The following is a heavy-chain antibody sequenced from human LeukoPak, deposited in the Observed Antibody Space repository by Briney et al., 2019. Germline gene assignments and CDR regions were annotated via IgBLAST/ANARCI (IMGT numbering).Heavy chain of an antibody. CDR1: GGSISSSSYY. D-gene: IGHD3-22*01. Sequence: PSETLSLTCTVSGGSISSSSYYWGWIRQPPGKGLEWIGSIYYSGSTYYNPSLKSRVTISVGTSKNQFSLKLSSVTAADTAVYYCASRSAVVVITYYDYWYFDLWGRGTLVTVSS. J-gene: IGHJ2*01. CDR2: IYYSGST. V-gene: IGHV4-39*01. CDR3: ASRSAVVVITYYDYWYFDL.